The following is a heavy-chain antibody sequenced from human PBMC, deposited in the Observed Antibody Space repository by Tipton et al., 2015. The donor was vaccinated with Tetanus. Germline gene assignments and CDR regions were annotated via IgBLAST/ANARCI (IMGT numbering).Heavy chain of an antibody. Sequence: TLSLTCTVSGGSISSYYWSWIRQPPGKGLEWIGNIYYSGSTNYNPSLKSRVTISVDTSKNQFSLKLSSVTAADTAVYYCARGQRTQSYYYYGMDVWGQGTTVTVSS. CDR3: ARGQRTQSYYYYGMDV. CDR2: IYYSGST. V-gene: IGHV4-59*01. CDR1: GGSISSYY. J-gene: IGHJ6*02.